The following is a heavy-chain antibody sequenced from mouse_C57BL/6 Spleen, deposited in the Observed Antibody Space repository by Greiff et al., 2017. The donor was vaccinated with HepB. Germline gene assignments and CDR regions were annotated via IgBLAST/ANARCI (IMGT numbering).Heavy chain of an antibody. V-gene: IGHV1-81*01. Sequence: VQLQQSGAELARPGASVKLSCKASGYTFTSYGIRWVKQRPGQGLEWIGEIYPRSGNTYYNEKFKGKATLTADKSSSTAYMELRSLTSEDSAVYFCARGGDGHFDYWGQGTTLTVSS. D-gene: IGHD2-3*01. J-gene: IGHJ2*01. CDR1: GYTFTSYG. CDR3: ARGGDGHFDY. CDR2: IYPRSGNT.